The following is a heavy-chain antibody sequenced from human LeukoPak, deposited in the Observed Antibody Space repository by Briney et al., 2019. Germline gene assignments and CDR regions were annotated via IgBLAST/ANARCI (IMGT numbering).Heavy chain of an antibody. J-gene: IGHJ5*02. CDR3: ARPQVLLWFGESRYNWFDP. Sequence: PSETLSLTCTFSGDSISNYYWSWIRQPPGKGLEWIGYISSTGNTNYNPSLKSRVSISVDTSRNQFSLKLYSVTAADTAVYYCARPQVLLWFGESRYNWFDPWGQGTLVTVSS. D-gene: IGHD3-10*01. CDR1: GDSISNYY. V-gene: IGHV4-4*09. CDR2: ISSTGNT.